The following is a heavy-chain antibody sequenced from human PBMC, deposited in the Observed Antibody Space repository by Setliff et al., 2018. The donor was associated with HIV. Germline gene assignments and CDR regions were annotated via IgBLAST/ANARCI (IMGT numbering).Heavy chain of an antibody. CDR3: GRLSETAMASFDS. Sequence: LSLTCSVSGGSVNSYHWSWIRQPPGKGLEWIGYIYKSGTTNYSPSLKSRVTISAGPSKNQFSLKLTSVTAADTAVYYCGRLSETAMASFDSWGQGILVTVS. J-gene: IGHJ4*02. V-gene: IGHV4-59*08. CDR2: IYKSGTT. CDR1: GGSVNSYH. D-gene: IGHD2-21*02.